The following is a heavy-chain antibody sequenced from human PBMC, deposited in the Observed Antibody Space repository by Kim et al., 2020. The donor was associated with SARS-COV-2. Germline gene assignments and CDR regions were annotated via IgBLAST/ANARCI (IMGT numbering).Heavy chain of an antibody. Sequence: SVKGRFTISRDNSKNTLYLQMNSLRAEDTAVYYCAREGSYYDSSGYYEDYWGQGTLVTVSS. CDR3: AREGSYYDSSGYYEDY. V-gene: IGHV3-53*01. D-gene: IGHD3-22*01. J-gene: IGHJ4*02.